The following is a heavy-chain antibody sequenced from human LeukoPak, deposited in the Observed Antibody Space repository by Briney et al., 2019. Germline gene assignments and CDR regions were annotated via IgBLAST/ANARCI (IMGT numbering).Heavy chain of an antibody. J-gene: IGHJ3*02. Sequence: GGSLRLSCAASGFSFRNYGMNWVRQAPGKGLEWVSYISTTSEIHYADSVKGRFTISRDNAKNSLYLQMNGLTDEDTAVYYCATDSEWAFNIWGQGTMVTVSS. CDR1: GFSFRNYG. V-gene: IGHV3-48*02. CDR2: ISTTSEI. CDR3: ATDSEWAFNI. D-gene: IGHD3-3*01.